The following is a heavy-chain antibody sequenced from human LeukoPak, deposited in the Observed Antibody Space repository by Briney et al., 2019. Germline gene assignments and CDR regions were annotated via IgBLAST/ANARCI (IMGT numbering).Heavy chain of an antibody. CDR1: GASLSTGVYY. CDR2: VPHRGSP. V-gene: IGHV4-30-2*01. Sequence: LSETLSLTCSVSGASLSTGVYYWSCLRQPPGKGLECIGYVPHRGSPDYNPSLRSRVSILMDRSKNQFSLKLTSVTAADTAVYFCARQKADPLPEDFDYWGLGTLVTVSS. CDR3: ARQKADPLPEDFDY. J-gene: IGHJ4*02.